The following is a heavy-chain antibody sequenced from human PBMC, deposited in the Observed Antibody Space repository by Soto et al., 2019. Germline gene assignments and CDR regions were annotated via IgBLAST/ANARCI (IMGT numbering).Heavy chain of an antibody. V-gene: IGHV3-48*01. CDR1: GFTFSIYS. J-gene: IGHJ4*02. CDR2: ISSSSSTI. Sequence: EVQLVESGGGLVQPGGSLRLSCAASGFTFSIYSMNWVRQAPGKGLEWVSYISSSSSTIHYADSVKGRFTISRDNAKNSLYLQMNGLRGEDTAVYYCARDEGSSSWLDFWGQGTLVTVSS. CDR3: ARDEGSSSWLDF. D-gene: IGHD6-13*01.